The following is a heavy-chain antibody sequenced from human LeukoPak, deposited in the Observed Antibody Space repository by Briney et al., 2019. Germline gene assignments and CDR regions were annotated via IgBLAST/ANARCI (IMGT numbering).Heavy chain of an antibody. Sequence: SVKVSCKASGGTFTSYAISWVRQAPGQGLEWRGGIIPIFGTANYAQKFQGRVTLTRDMSTSTDYMELRSLKSEDTAVYYCARDNSVGDIAWWFDPWGQGTLVTVSS. V-gene: IGHV1-69*05. D-gene: IGHD3-10*01. CDR2: IIPIFGTA. J-gene: IGHJ5*02. CDR3: ARDNSVGDIAWWFDP. CDR1: GGTFTSYA.